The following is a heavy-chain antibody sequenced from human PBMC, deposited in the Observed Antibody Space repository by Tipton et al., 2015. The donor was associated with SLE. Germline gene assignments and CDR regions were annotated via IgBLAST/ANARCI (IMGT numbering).Heavy chain of an antibody. CDR3: ARDVNTLSWSAFDV. V-gene: IGHV4-38-2*02. J-gene: IGHJ3*01. CDR1: RYSISSGYF. CDR2: VHYSGNT. D-gene: IGHD6-13*01. Sequence: TLSLTCTVSRYSISSGYFWGWIRQPPGKGVEWLGSVHYSGNTYYNPSLKSRVTISVGTSKNHFSLKLSSVTAADTAVYYCARDVNTLSWSAFDVWGQGTMVTVSS.